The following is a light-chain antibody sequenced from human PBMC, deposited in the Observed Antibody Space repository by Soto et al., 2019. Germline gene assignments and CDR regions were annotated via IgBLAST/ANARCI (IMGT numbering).Light chain of an antibody. CDR3: QSYDSSLRALYV. J-gene: IGLJ1*01. CDR2: GNS. Sequence: QSALTQPPSVSGAPGQRITISCTGSSSNIGAGYDVQWYQQLPGTAPKLLIYGNSHRPSGVPDRFSGSKSGTSASLAITGLQTEDEADYYCQSYDSSLRALYVLGTGTKVTVL. V-gene: IGLV1-40*01. CDR1: SSNIGAGYD.